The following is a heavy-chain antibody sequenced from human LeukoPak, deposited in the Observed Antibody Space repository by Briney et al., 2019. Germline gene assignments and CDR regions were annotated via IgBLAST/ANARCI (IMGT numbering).Heavy chain of an antibody. D-gene: IGHD6-13*01. J-gene: IGHJ5*02. CDR2: IYHSGST. Sequence: PSETLSLTCTVSGGSISSSSYYWGWIRQPPGKGLEWIGSIYHSGSTYYNPSLKSRVTISVDTSKNQFSLKLSSVTAADTAVYYCARVPGLYSSSWYVTWGQGTLVTVSS. CDR1: GGSISSSSYY. V-gene: IGHV4-39*07. CDR3: ARVPGLYSSSWYVT.